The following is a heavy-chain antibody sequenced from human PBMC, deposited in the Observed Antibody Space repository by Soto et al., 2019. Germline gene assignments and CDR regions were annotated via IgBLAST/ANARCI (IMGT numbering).Heavy chain of an antibody. CDR3: ARSQGSSTSLEIYYYYYYGMDV. CDR1: GYTFTNYG. Sequence: ASVKVSCKASGYTFTNYGVSWVRQAPGQGLEWMGWISKNGNTNYAQNFQGRVTMTTDTSTSTAYMELTSLRYEDTAVFYCARSQGSSTSLEIYYYYYYGMDVWGQGTTVTVSS. CDR2: ISKNGNT. J-gene: IGHJ6*02. D-gene: IGHD2-2*01. V-gene: IGHV1-18*01.